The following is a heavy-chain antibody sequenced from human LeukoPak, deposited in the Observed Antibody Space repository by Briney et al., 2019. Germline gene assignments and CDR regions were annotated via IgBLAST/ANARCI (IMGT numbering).Heavy chain of an antibody. D-gene: IGHD7-27*01. CDR3: ARVLLGYWYFDL. CDR1: GGSISTYY. CDR2: ISYGGST. J-gene: IGHJ2*01. V-gene: IGHV4-59*01. Sequence: PSETLSLTCTVSGGSISTYYWSWIRQPPGRGLEWIGYISYGGSTSYNPSPKSRVTISVDTSKNQFSLKLTSVTAADMALYYCARVLLGYWYFDLWGRGTLVTVSS.